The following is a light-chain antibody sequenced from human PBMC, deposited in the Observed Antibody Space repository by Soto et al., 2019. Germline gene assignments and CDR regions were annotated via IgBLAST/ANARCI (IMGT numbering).Light chain of an antibody. V-gene: IGKV3-15*01. J-gene: IGKJ4*01. CDR3: QQYGDWTLT. Sequence: EIVLTQSPATLSVSPGERATLSCRASQSVGNNCAWYQQKPGQSPRLLIFATSTRATGFPARFSGSGSGTEFTLTSSSLQSEDFAGDYCQQYGDWTLTFGGGAKVEI. CDR1: QSVGNN. CDR2: ATS.